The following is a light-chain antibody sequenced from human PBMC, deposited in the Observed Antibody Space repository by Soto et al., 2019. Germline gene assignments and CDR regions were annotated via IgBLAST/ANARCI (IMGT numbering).Light chain of an antibody. Sequence: EIVLTQSPGTLSLSPGERATLSCRASQSVSNNYLAWYQQKPGQAPRLLIYGASNRAAGIPDRFSGSGSGTDITLTISRLEPEDFELYYCQQYGSSGTFGQGTKVEIK. V-gene: IGKV3-20*01. CDR3: QQYGSSGT. CDR1: QSVSNNY. J-gene: IGKJ1*01. CDR2: GAS.